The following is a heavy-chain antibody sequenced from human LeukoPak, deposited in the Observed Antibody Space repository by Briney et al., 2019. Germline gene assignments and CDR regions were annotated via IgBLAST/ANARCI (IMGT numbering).Heavy chain of an antibody. CDR3: VREAGYCAPVCVKTNWFDP. Sequence: GGSLRLSCAASGFPFSSHAMSWVRQPPGKGLEWVAAISNGRTYYADSVRGRFAISRDDSTNTVYLHMNSLRDEDTALYHCVREAGYCAPVCVKTNWFDPWGQGTLVTVSS. V-gene: IGHV3-23*01. D-gene: IGHD2-15*01. CDR1: GFPFSSHA. CDR2: ISNGRT. J-gene: IGHJ5*02.